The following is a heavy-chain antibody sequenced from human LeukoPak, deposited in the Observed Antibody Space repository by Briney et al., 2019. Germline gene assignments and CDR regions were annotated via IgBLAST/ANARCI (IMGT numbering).Heavy chain of an antibody. CDR3: ARDQYYDFWSGYLSYYYYYMDV. Sequence: PSETLSLTCTVSGGSISSYYWSWIRQPAGKGLGWIGRIYTSGSTNYNPSLKSRVTMSVDTSKNQFSLKLSSVTAADTAVYYCARDQYYDFWSGYLSYYYYYMDVWGKGTTVTVSS. V-gene: IGHV4-4*07. D-gene: IGHD3-3*01. J-gene: IGHJ6*03. CDR1: GGSISSYY. CDR2: IYTSGST.